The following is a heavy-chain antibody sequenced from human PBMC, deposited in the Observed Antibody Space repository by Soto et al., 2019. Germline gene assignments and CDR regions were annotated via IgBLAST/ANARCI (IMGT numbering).Heavy chain of an antibody. D-gene: IGHD1-7*01. CDR1: GASINNHY. CDR3: ARDGTGTNPNYVEV. Sequence: QVQLQESGPGLVKPSETLSLTCTVSGASINNHYWSWTRQPPGKGLEWIGFFHYSETRYNSSLKSRVTMSVDTSKNQFSLRLTSVTAADRAVYYCARDGTGTNPNYVEVWGKGTTVTVSS. V-gene: IGHV4-59*11. CDR2: FHYSET. J-gene: IGHJ6*03.